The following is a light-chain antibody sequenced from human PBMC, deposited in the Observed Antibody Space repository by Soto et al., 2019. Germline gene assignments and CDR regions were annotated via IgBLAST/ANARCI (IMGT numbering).Light chain of an antibody. CDR3: QQTSIAPIT. V-gene: IGKV1-39*01. Sequence: DIQMTQSPSSLSASVGDRVTITCRASQTISTYLNWYQQKPEKAPKLLIYATFNLQSGVPSRFSGSGSGTDFTLTISSLQPEDFATYYCQQTSIAPITFGQGTRLEIK. CDR1: QTISTY. CDR2: ATF. J-gene: IGKJ5*01.